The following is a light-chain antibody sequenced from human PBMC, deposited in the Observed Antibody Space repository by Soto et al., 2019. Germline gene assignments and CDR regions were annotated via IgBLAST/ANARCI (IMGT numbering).Light chain of an antibody. CDR1: QSVSSSY. CDR3: QQYGSSPQWT. V-gene: IGKV3-20*01. J-gene: IGKJ1*01. CDR2: GAS. Sequence: EIVLTQSPGTLSLSPGERATLSCRASQSVSSSYLAWYQQKPGQAPRLLIYGASSRATGIPDRFSDSGSGTDFTLTISRLEPEDFAVYYCQQYGSSPQWTVGQGTKVEIK.